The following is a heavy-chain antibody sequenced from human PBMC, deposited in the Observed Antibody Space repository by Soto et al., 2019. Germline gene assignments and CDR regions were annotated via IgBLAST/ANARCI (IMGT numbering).Heavy chain of an antibody. CDR3: EKDMDKAVALVS. Sequence: GGSLRFSCAASGFTFSSYSMSLVRQAPGKGLECVSAISGSGGSTYYADSVKGRFTISRDNSKNTLYLQMNSLRAEDTAVYYCEKDMDKAVALVSWGQGTMVTLSS. V-gene: IGHV3-23*01. CDR2: ISGSGGST. CDR1: GFTFSSYS. J-gene: IGHJ4*02. D-gene: IGHD6-19*01.